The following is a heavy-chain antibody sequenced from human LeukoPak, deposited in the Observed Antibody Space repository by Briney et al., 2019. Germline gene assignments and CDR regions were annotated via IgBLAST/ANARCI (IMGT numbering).Heavy chain of an antibody. Sequence: GGSLRLSCAASGFTFSSYSMSWVRQAPGKGLEWVSSISSSSSYIYYADSEKGRFTISRDNAKNSLYLQMNSLRAEDTAVYYCARGLRRFLAAAGTSFDYWGQGTLVTVSS. D-gene: IGHD6-13*01. J-gene: IGHJ4*02. CDR3: ARGLRRFLAAAGTSFDY. V-gene: IGHV3-21*01. CDR1: GFTFSSYS. CDR2: ISSSSSYI.